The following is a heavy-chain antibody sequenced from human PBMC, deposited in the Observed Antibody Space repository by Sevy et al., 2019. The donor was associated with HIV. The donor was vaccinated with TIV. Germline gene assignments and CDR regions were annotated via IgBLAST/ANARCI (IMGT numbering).Heavy chain of an antibody. Sequence: GGSLRLSCAASGFTFSACAMNWVRQAPGKGLEWVSGISGSGCSTYYADSVQGRFTISRDNSKNILYPQMNNLRAEDTAVYYCVKDRGTLVRGNIVDPWGQGTLVTVSS. J-gene: IGHJ5*02. CDR2: ISGSGCST. V-gene: IGHV3-23*01. CDR1: GFTFSACA. CDR3: VKDRGTLVRGNIVDP. D-gene: IGHD3-10*01.